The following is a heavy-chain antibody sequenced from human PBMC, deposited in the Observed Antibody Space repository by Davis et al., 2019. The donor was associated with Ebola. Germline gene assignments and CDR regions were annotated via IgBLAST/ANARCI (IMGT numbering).Heavy chain of an antibody. CDR1: GFTFDDYA. Sequence: SLKISCAASGFTFDDYAMHWVRQAPGKGLEWVSGITWNSGTIDYADSVKGRFTISRDNAKKSLYLQMNSLRAEDTAFYYCAKGSGEAVTYYFDSWGQGALVTVSS. CDR3: AKGSGEAVTYYFDS. CDR2: ITWNSGTI. J-gene: IGHJ4*02. V-gene: IGHV3-9*01. D-gene: IGHD2-21*01.